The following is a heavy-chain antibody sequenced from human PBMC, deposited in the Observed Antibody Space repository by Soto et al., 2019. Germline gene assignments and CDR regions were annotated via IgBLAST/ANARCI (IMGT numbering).Heavy chain of an antibody. V-gene: IGHV2-5*02. CDR2: IYWDDDK. D-gene: IGHD3-3*01. CDR3: AHRVLRTVFGLVTTTAIYFDF. Sequence: QITLKESGPTVVKPTETLTLTCTFSGFSLTTSGVGVGWVRQSPGKATEWLALIYWDDDKSYSTSLKSRLTITKDPSKNQVVLTMANVDPADTATYYCAHRVLRTVFGLVTTTAIYFDFWGQGTPVVVSS. J-gene: IGHJ4*02. CDR1: GFSLTTSGVG.